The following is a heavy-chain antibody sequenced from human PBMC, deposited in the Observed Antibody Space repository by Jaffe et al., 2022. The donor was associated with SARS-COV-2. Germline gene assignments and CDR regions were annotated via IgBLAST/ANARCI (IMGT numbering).Heavy chain of an antibody. V-gene: IGHV7-4-1*02. CDR1: GYTFTNYA. Sequence: QVQLVQSESELKKPGASVKVSCKASGYTFTNYAVNWVRQAPGQGLEWMGWINTKTGNPAYAQGFTRRFVFSLDTSVSTAYLQISSLMAEDTAVYYCARDVTTAGFDSWGQGTLVTVSS. CDR2: INTKTGNP. D-gene: IGHD4-17*01. CDR3: ARDVTTAGFDS. J-gene: IGHJ4*02.